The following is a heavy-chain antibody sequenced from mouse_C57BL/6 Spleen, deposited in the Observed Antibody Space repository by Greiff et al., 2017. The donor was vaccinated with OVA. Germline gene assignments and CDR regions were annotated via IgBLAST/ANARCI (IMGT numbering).Heavy chain of an antibody. J-gene: IGHJ3*01. V-gene: IGHV1-62-2*01. CDR1: GYTFTEYT. Sequence: VQLQQSGAELVKPGASVKLSCKASGYTFTEYTIHWVKQRSGQGLEWIGWFYPGSGSIKYNEKFKDKATLTADKSSSPVSMELSRLTSEDSAVYCGTRNEEEDLAWFAYWGQGTLVTVSA. CDR2: FYPGSGSI. CDR3: TRNEEEDLAWFAY.